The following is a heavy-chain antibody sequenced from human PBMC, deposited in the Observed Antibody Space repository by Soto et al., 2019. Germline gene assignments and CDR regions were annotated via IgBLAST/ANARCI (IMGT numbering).Heavy chain of an antibody. D-gene: IGHD4-17*01. CDR1: GFTFSNYG. CDR2: ISYHGSDK. J-gene: IGHJ4*02. CDR3: ANYHLTTTVPTVGY. V-gene: IGHV3-30*18. Sequence: QVQLVESGGGVVQPGRSLRLSCAASGFTFSNYGMHWVRQAPGKGLEWVAVISYHGSDKYYADSVKGRFTISRDNSKNTLYLPMDSLRAADTAVYYSANYHLTTTVPTVGYWGQGTLVTVSS.